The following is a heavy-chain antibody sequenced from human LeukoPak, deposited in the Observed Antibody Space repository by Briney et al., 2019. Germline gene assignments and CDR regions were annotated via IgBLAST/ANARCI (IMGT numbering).Heavy chain of an antibody. V-gene: IGHV4-59*01. CDR2: IYYSGST. D-gene: IGHD5-24*01. CDR3: ARLSRDGYNRFDY. J-gene: IGHJ4*02. CDR1: GGSISNYY. Sequence: PSETLSLTCTVSGGSISNYYWSWIRQPPGKGLEWIGYIYYSGSTNYNPSLKSRVTISVDTSKNQFSLKLSSVTAADTAVYYCARLSRDGYNRFDYWGQGALVTVSS.